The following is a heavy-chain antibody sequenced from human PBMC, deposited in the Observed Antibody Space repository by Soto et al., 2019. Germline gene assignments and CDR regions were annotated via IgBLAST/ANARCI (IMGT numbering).Heavy chain of an antibody. J-gene: IGHJ6*02. CDR1: GFTFSSYS. V-gene: IGHV3-21*01. D-gene: IGHD3-9*01. CDR2: ISSSSSYI. Sequence: PGGSLRLSCAASGFTFSSYSMNWVRQAPGKGLEWVSSISSSSSYIYYADSVKGRFTISRDNAKNSLYLQMNSLRAEDTAVYYCARDNYDILTGYHYYYYGMDVWGQGTTVTVSS. CDR3: ARDNYDILTGYHYYYYGMDV.